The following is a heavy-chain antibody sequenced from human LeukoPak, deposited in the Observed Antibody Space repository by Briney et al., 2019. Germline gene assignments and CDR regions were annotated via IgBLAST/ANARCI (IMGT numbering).Heavy chain of an antibody. D-gene: IGHD4-11*01. CDR1: GGSISSGYY. Sequence: PSETLSLTCTVSGGSISSGYYWGWIRQPPGKGLEWIGSIYHSGSTYYNPSLKSRVTISVDTSKNQFSLKLSSVTAADTAVYYCARLDYSNYWGQGTLVTVSS. V-gene: IGHV4-38-2*02. CDR2: IYHSGST. J-gene: IGHJ4*02. CDR3: ARLDYSNY.